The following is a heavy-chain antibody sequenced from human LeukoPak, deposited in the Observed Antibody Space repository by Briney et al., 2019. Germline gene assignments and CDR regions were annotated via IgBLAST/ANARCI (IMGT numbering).Heavy chain of an antibody. CDR3: ARARLPPYFDT. CDR2: IYYSGST. Sequence: SETLSLTCTVSGGPISSYYWSWIRQPPGKGLEWIGYIYYSGSTNYNPSLKSRVTISVDTSKNQFSLKLSSVTAADTAVYYCARARLPPYFDTGAREPWSPSPQ. V-gene: IGHV4-59*01. D-gene: IGHD5-12*01. CDR1: GGPISSYY. J-gene: IGHJ4*02.